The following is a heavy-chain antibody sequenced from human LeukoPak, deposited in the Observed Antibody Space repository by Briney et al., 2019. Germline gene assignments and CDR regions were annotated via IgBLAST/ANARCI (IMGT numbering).Heavy chain of an antibody. CDR1: GFNFSSYV. J-gene: IGHJ4*02. D-gene: IGHD6-13*01. Sequence: GGSLRLSYSASGFNFSSYVMHLVRQAPGKGLEWVAIIWFDGSNKYYADSVKCRFTISRDNSKNTSYLQMTSMRDEDTAVYSCAKYRAIEAAGIDYWGQGTLVTVSS. V-gene: IGHV3-33*06. CDR3: AKYRAIEAAGIDY. CDR2: IWFDGSNK.